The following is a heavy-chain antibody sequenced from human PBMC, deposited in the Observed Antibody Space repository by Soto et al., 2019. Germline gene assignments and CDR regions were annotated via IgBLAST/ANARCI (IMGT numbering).Heavy chain of an antibody. Sequence: VKLVQSGAEVREPGAPVKVHCKPSGYSFTSYYINWLRQAPGKGLEWMGIINPSGGSANYAQEFQGRVTMTVDTSTSTVYMELSSLTSDDTAVYYCARRGYDSGWSLDYWGQGTLVTVSS. V-gene: IGHV1-46*01. D-gene: IGHD6-19*01. CDR1: GYSFTSYY. CDR3: ARRGYDSGWSLDY. J-gene: IGHJ4*02. CDR2: INPSGGSA.